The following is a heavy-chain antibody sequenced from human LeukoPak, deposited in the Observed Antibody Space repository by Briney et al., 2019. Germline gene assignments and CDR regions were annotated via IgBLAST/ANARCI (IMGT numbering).Heavy chain of an antibody. CDR1: VFTLRSFG. J-gene: IGHJ4*02. Sequence: GGSLSLSRAVSVFTLRSFGMHGVREAPGRGRGGGAVLWYDGSNKYYADSVKGRFTITRDNSKNTLYLQMNSLRAEDTAVYYCARGGEYFDYWGQGTLVTVSS. V-gene: IGHV3-33*01. D-gene: IGHD3-10*01. CDR2: LWYDGSNK. CDR3: ARGGEYFDY.